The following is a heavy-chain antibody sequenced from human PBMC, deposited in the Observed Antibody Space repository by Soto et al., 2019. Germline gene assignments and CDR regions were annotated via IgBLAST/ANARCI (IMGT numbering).Heavy chain of an antibody. CDR3: ARDLGRENYDYVWGSYRYYYYGMDV. V-gene: IGHV3-30-3*01. J-gene: IGHJ6*02. CDR1: GFTFSSYA. D-gene: IGHD3-16*02. CDR2: ISYDGSNK. Sequence: GGSLRLSCAASGFTFSSYAMHWVRQAPGKGLEWVAVISYDGSNKYYADSVKGRFPISRDNSKNTLYLQMNSLRAEDTAVYYCARDLGRENYDYVWGSYRYYYYGMDVWGQGTTVTVSS.